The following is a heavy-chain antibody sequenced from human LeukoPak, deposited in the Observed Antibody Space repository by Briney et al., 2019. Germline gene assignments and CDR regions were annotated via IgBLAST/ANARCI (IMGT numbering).Heavy chain of an antibody. CDR3: ARGRYCSGGSCRGIDP. V-gene: IGHV4-4*07. D-gene: IGHD2-15*01. CDR1: SGSISNYD. CDR2: IYTSGST. Sequence: SETLSLTCTVSSGSISNYDWSWIRQPAGKGLEWIGRIYTSGSTNYNPSLKSRVTISVDTSKNQFSLKLSSVTAADTAVYYCARGRYCSGGSCRGIDPRGQGTLVTVSS. J-gene: IGHJ5*02.